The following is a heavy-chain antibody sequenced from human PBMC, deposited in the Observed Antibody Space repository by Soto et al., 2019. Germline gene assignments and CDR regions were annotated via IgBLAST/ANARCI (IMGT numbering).Heavy chain of an antibody. CDR3: AKGRSYYYYYGVDV. V-gene: IGHV3-23*01. Sequence: ACSLRLSCAGSGFTFCSCAMAWVPQTTGKGLEWVSDIIDSGASTYYADSVKGRFTISRDNSKSTLYLQMNSLRAEDTALYYCAKGRSYYYYYGVDVWGQGTTVTV. CDR2: IIDSGAST. J-gene: IGHJ6*02. CDR1: GFTFCSCA.